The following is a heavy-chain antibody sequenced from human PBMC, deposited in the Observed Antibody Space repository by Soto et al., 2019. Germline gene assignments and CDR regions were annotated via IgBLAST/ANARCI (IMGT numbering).Heavy chain of an antibody. CDR3: ARDDTRKNCYFWSGHYTTDAFDI. D-gene: IGHD3-3*01. CDR2: IKQDGSEK. V-gene: IGHV3-7*01. Sequence: EVQLVESGGGLVQPGGSLRLSCAASGFSFSNYWMSWVRQAPGKGLEWVANIKQDGSEKHYVDSVQGRFTISRDNAQNSLYLQMNSLRAEDTAVYYCARDDTRKNCYFWSGHYTTDAFDIWGQGRMVTVSS. CDR1: GFSFSNYW. J-gene: IGHJ3*02.